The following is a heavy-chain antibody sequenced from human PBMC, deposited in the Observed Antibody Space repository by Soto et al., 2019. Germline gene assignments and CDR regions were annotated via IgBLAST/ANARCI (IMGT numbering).Heavy chain of an antibody. CDR3: ASRYYYDSSGYNLDDAFDI. V-gene: IGHV4-39*01. D-gene: IGHD3-22*01. J-gene: IGHJ3*02. CDR1: CGSISSSSYY. Sequence: PSETLSLTCTVSCGSISSSSYYWGWIRQPPGKGLEWIGSIYYSGSTYYNPSLKSRVTISVDTSKNQFSLKLSSVTAADTAVYYCASRYYYDSSGYNLDDAFDIWGQGTMVTVSS. CDR2: IYYSGST.